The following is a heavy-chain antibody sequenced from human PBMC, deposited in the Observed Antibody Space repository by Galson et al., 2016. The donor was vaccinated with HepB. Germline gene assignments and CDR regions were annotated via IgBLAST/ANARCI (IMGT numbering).Heavy chain of an antibody. V-gene: IGHV3-23*01. J-gene: IGHJ4*02. CDR2: VSSGGDDT. D-gene: IGHD2-15*01. CDR1: GFTFSNYH. Sequence: LRLSCAASGFTFSNYHMNWLRQPQGKGLEWVSFVSSGGDDTHYTDSVKGRFTISGDNSRNTLYLQMNSLRAGDTAIYYCAKQKSLVERPRGLRKSYYFDYWGQGTRVTVSS. CDR3: AKQKSLVERPRGLRKSYYFDY.